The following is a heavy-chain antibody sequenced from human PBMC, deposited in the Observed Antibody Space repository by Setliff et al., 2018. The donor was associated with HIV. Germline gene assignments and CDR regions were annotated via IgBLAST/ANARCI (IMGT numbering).Heavy chain of an antibody. D-gene: IGHD3-16*01. CDR2: INAAISHT. V-gene: IGHV1-3*01. CDR1: GYSFSSYA. J-gene: IGHJ3*02. CDR3: VGGRGGFFDEPFDM. Sequence: ASVKVSCKASGYSFSSYAIHWVRQAAGQSPEWLGWINAAISHTRYSPKFQDRVTLTTDTSAGTIHMEMRILRSEDTAVYYCVGGRGGFFDEPFDMWGPGTRVTVSS.